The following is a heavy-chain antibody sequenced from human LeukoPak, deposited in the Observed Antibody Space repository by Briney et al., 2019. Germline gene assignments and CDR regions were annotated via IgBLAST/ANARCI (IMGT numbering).Heavy chain of an antibody. J-gene: IGHJ4*02. Sequence: PGGSLRLSCAASGFTVSSNYMSWVRQAPGKGLEWVSVIYSGGSTYYADSVKGRFTISRDNSKNTLYLQMNSLRAEDTAVYYCARGGSGSGSYFDYWGQGTLVTVSS. D-gene: IGHD3-22*01. CDR3: ARGGSGSGSYFDY. CDR2: IYSGGST. V-gene: IGHV3-66*01. CDR1: GFTVSSNY.